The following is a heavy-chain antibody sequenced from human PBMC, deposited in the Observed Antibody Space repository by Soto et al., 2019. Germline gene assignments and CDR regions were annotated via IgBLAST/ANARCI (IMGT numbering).Heavy chain of an antibody. Sequence: QVQLVESGGGVVQPGRSLTLSCAASGFTFSRIAMHWVRQAPGKGLEWVAVISSDGSSKLYADSVKGRFIVTRDNPKNTLYLQMSSLRVDDTAVYYCARPTVGTFFHALDHWGQGTLVTVSS. D-gene: IGHD4-17*01. CDR1: GFTFSRIA. J-gene: IGHJ4*02. CDR3: ARPTVGTFFHALDH. V-gene: IGHV3-30-3*01. CDR2: ISSDGSSK.